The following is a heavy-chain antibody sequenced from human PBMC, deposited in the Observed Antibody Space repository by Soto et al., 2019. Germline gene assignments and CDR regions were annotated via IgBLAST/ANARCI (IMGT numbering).Heavy chain of an antibody. D-gene: IGHD5-12*01. Sequence: EVQLVESGGGPVKPGGSLRLSCAASGFTFSSYSMNWVRQAPGKGLEWVSSISSSSSYIYYADSVKGRFTISRDNAKNSLYLQMNSLRAEDTAVYYCARGLVATTPTDYWGQGTLVTVSS. J-gene: IGHJ4*02. CDR3: ARGLVATTPTDY. CDR2: ISSSSSYI. V-gene: IGHV3-21*01. CDR1: GFTFSSYS.